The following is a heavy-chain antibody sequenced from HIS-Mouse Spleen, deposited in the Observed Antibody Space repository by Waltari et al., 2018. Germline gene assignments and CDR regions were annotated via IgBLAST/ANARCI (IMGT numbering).Heavy chain of an antibody. D-gene: IGHD7-27*01. CDR2: INTNGGGT. J-gene: IGHJ3*02. CDR3: ARGGNWDDAFDI. CDR1: GYTFTGYY. Sequence: QVQLVQSGAEVKKPGASVKVSCKASGYTFTGYYMHWVRQAPGQGLEWMGWINTNGGGTNYAQKFQGRVTMTRDTSISTAYMELGRLRSDDTAVYYCARGGNWDDAFDIWGQGTMVTVSS. V-gene: IGHV1-2*02.